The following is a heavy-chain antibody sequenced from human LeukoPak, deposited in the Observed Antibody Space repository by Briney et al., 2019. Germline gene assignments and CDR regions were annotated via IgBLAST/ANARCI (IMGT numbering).Heavy chain of an antibody. CDR3: ASLGGSSWVRDYYGMDV. V-gene: IGHV3-74*01. Sequence: GGSLRLSCAASGFTFSSYSMNWVRQAPGKGLVWVSRINSDGSSTSYADSVKGRFTISRDNAKNTLYLQMNSLRAEDTAVYYCASLGGSSWVRDYYGMDVWGQGTTVTVSS. CDR2: INSDGSST. J-gene: IGHJ6*02. CDR1: GFTFSSYS. D-gene: IGHD6-13*01.